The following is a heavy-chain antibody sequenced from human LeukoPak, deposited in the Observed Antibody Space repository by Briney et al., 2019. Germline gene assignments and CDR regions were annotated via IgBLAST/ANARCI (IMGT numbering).Heavy chain of an antibody. Sequence: SETLSLTCTVSGGSISSYYWSWIRQPPGKGLECIGYIYYSGSTNYNPSLKWRVSMSIGTSRAQFSLRLSSVTAADTAVYYCARLDPNWYFELWGRGTLVTVSS. CDR3: ARLDPNWYFEL. CDR2: IYYSGST. V-gene: IGHV4-59*08. CDR1: GGSISSYY. J-gene: IGHJ2*01.